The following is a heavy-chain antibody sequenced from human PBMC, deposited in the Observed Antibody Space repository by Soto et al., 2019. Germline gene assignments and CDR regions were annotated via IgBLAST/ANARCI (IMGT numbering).Heavy chain of an antibody. Sequence: QVQLVQSGAEVKKPGSSVKVSCKASGGTFSSYCISWVRQAPGQGLEWMGGIIPISGTANYGQKFQGRVTITADESTSTAYMELSSRRSEDTAVYYCARSQGSSTSLEIYYYYYYGMDVWGQGTTVTVSS. CDR2: IIPISGTA. D-gene: IGHD2-2*01. V-gene: IGHV1-69*01. J-gene: IGHJ6*02. CDR3: ARSQGSSTSLEIYYYYYYGMDV. CDR1: GGTFSSYC.